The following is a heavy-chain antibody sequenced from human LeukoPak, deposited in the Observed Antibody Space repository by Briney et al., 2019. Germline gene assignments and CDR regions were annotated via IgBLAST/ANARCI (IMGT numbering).Heavy chain of an antibody. CDR2: INHSGST. J-gene: IGHJ5*02. CDR3: ARRRGWFDP. D-gene: IGHD3-16*01. Sequence: SETLSLTCTVSGGSISSSSYYWSWIRQPPGKGLEWIGEINHSGSTNYNPSLKSRVTISVDTSKNQFSLKLSSVTAADTAVYYCARRRGWFDPWGQGTLVTVSS. V-gene: IGHV4-39*07. CDR1: GGSISSSSYY.